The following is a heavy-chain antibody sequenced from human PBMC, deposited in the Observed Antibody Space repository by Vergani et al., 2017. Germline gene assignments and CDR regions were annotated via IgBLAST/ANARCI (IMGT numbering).Heavy chain of an antibody. Sequence: QVQLQESGPGLVKPSETLSLTCAVSGYSISSGYYWGWIRQPPGKGLEWIGSIYHSGSTYYNPSLKSRVTISVDTSKNQFSLKLSSVTAADTAVYYCARVLGSSGYYYPFDYWGQGTLVTVSS. CDR2: IYHSGST. V-gene: IGHV4-38-2*01. D-gene: IGHD3-22*01. CDR1: GYSISSGYY. CDR3: ARVLGSSGYYYPFDY. J-gene: IGHJ4*02.